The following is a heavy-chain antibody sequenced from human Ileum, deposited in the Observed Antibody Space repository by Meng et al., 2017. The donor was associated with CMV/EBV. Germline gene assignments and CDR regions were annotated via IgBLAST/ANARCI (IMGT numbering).Heavy chain of an antibody. CDR3: ARDSSLVGATQGPNYYYYYGMDV. V-gene: IGHV4-39*07. CDR1: GDSIMNSAYY. J-gene: IGHJ6*02. CDR2: IYYSGNT. D-gene: IGHD1-26*01. Sequence: SETLSLTCSVSGDSIMNSAYYWAWLRQSPGKGLEWIGTIYYSGNTYYNPSLKSRLTISIDTSRNHFSLQMTSVTAAHTAMYYCARDSSLVGATQGPNYYYYYGMDVWGQGTTVTVSS.